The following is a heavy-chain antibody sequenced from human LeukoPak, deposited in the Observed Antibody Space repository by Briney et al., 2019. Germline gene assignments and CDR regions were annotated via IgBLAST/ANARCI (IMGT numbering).Heavy chain of an antibody. Sequence: ASVTVSCKASGYTFTGYHIHWVRQAPGQGLEWMGWIIPNSGGTNYAQKFQGRVTMTRDTSISTAYMEVRRLTSDDTAMYYCAREFQRSVDYWGRGTLVTVSS. CDR3: AREFQRSVDY. CDR2: IIPNSGGT. J-gene: IGHJ4*02. V-gene: IGHV1-2*02. CDR1: GYTFTGYH. D-gene: IGHD6-25*01.